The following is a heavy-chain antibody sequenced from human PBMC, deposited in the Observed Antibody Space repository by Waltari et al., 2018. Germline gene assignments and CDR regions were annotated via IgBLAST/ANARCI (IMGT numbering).Heavy chain of an antibody. CDR2: INSDGSST. Sequence: EVQLVESGGGLVQPGESLRLSCSASGFTFSSYLMHWVRQAPGKGLVGVSRINSDGSSTIYADSVKGRFTISRDNAKNTLYLQMNSLRAEDTAVYYCAREINWNDGGRFFDSWGQGTLVTVSS. CDR1: GFTFSSYL. V-gene: IGHV3-74*01. D-gene: IGHD1-20*01. J-gene: IGHJ4*02. CDR3: AREINWNDGGRFFDS.